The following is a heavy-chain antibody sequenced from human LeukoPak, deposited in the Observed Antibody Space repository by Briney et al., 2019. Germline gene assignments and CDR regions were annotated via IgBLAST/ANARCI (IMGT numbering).Heavy chain of an antibody. CDR2: IYYSGST. CDR3: ATSLAQCSSCPFDY. CDR1: GGSISSYY. V-gene: IGHV4-59*08. J-gene: IGHJ4*02. D-gene: IGHD2-2*01. Sequence: AETLSLTCTVSGGSISSYYWSWIRQPPGKGLEWIGYIYYSGSTNYNPSLKSRVTISVDTSKNQFSLKLSSVTAADTAVYYCATSLAQCSSCPFDYWGQGTLVTVSS.